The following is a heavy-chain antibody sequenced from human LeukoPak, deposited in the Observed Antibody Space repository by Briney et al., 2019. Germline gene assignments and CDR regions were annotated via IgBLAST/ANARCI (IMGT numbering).Heavy chain of an antibody. J-gene: IGHJ4*02. V-gene: IGHV4-34*01. CDR3: ATEGSGWYYY. CDR2: INHSGST. D-gene: IGHD6-19*01. Sequence: PSETLSLTCAVYGGSFSGYYWSWIRQPPGKGLEWIGEINHSGSTNYNPSLKSRVTISVDTSKNQFSLKLSSVTAADTAVYYCATEGSGWYYYWGQGTLVTVSS. CDR1: GGSFSGYY.